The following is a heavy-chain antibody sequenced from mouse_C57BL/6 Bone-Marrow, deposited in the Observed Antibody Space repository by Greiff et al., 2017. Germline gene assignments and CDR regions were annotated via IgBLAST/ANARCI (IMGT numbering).Heavy chain of an antibody. Sequence: EVKLMESGGGLVQPGASLKLSCESNEYEFPSHDMSWVRKTPEKRLELVAAINSDGGSTYYPDTMERRFIMSRDNTKKTLYLQMSSLRSEDTALYYCARHGYGYYAMDYWGQGTSVTVSS. CDR3: ARHGYGYYAMDY. CDR1: EYEFPSHD. V-gene: IGHV5-2*01. CDR2: INSDGGST. D-gene: IGHD2-2*01. J-gene: IGHJ4*01.